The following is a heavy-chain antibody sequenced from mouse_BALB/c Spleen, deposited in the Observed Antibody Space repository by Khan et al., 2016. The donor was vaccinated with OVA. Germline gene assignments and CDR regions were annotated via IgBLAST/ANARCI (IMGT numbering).Heavy chain of an antibody. V-gene: IGHV1-87*01. CDR3: ASKGNYYVAMDY. D-gene: IGHD1-1*01. Sequence: QVRLQQSGAELARPGASVKLSCKASGYTFTSYWMQWVKQRPGQGLEWIGAIYPGDGDTRYTQKFKGKATLTADKSSSTAYMQLSSLASEDSAVYYCASKGNYYVAMDYWGQGTSVTVSS. CDR1: GYTFTSYW. CDR2: IYPGDGDT. J-gene: IGHJ4*01.